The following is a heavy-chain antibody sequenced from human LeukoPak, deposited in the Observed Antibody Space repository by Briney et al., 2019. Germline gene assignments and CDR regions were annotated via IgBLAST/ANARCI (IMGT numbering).Heavy chain of an antibody. Sequence: GGSLRLSCAASGFSFSSYAMSWVRQAPGKGLEWVSALTGSGGSTYYADSVRGRFTISRDNAKNSPYLQMNSLRAEDTAVYYCANYDFWSDYKVDVWGKGTTVTVSS. J-gene: IGHJ6*04. CDR2: LTGSGGST. CDR3: ANYDFWSDYKVDV. CDR1: GFSFSSYA. V-gene: IGHV3-23*01. D-gene: IGHD3-3*01.